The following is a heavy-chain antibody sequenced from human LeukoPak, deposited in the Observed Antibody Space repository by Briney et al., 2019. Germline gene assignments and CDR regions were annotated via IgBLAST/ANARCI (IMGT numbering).Heavy chain of an antibody. V-gene: IGHV4-38-2*02. CDR1: GSSISSGYY. CDR3: ARVRCSGGSCPYYYYYYYMDV. Sequence: SETLSLTCIVSGSSISSGYYWGWIRQPPGKGLEWIGSIYHSGSTYYNPSLQSRVTISIDTSKNQFSLKLRFVTAADTAVYYCARVRCSGGSCPYYYYYYYMDVWGKGTTVTVSS. CDR2: IYHSGST. J-gene: IGHJ6*03. D-gene: IGHD2-15*01.